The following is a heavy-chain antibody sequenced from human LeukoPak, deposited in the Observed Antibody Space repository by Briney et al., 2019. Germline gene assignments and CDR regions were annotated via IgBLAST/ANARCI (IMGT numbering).Heavy chain of an antibody. CDR3: ARAAAVCSSTSCYGHY. CDR2: ISGNGRDT. CDR1: GFTFSSYG. Sequence: GGSLRLSCAASGFTFSSYGMHWVRQAPGKGLEWASAISGNGRDTYYTDSVKGRLTISRDNSKNTLYLQMNSLRAEDTAIYYCARAAAVCSSTSCYGHYWGQGTLVTVSS. V-gene: IGHV3-23*01. D-gene: IGHD2-2*01. J-gene: IGHJ4*02.